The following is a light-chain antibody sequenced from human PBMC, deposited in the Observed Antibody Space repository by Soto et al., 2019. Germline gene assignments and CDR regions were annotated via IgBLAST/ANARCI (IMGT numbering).Light chain of an antibody. CDR3: QQYNNWPLT. CDR1: QSVSSN. J-gene: IGKJ3*01. Sequence: EIVMTQSPATLSVSPGERATLSCRASQSVSSNLAWYQQKPGQAPRLLIYGASTRATGIPARFSGSGSETEFTLTISSLQSEDFEVYYCQQYNNWPLTFGPGTKVDIK. V-gene: IGKV3-15*01. CDR2: GAS.